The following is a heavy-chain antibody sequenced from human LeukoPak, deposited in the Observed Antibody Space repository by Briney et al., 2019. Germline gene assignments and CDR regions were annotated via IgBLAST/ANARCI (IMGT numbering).Heavy chain of an antibody. CDR3: AKDRAYSSSWYPLDY. CDR1: GFTFSSYA. J-gene: IGHJ4*02. V-gene: IGHV3-23*01. D-gene: IGHD6-13*01. CDR2: ISGSGGST. Sequence: GGSLRLSCAASGFTFSSYAMSWVRQAPGKGLEWVSAISGSGGSTYYADSVKGRFTISRDNSKNTLYLQMNSLRAEDTAVYYCAKDRAYSSSWYPLDYWGQGTLVTVSS.